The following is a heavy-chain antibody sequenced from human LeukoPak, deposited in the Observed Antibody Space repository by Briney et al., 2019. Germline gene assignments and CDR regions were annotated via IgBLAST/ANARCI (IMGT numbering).Heavy chain of an antibody. CDR2: ISYDGSNK. V-gene: IGHV3-30-3*01. CDR3: ASGSYYYGMDV. CDR1: GFTFSSYA. Sequence: PGGSLRLSCAASGFTFSSYAMHWVRQAPGKGLEWVAVISYDGSNKYYADSVKGRFTISRDNSKNTLYLQMNSLRSEDTAVYYCASGSYYYGMDVWGQGTTVTVSS. D-gene: IGHD1-26*01. J-gene: IGHJ6*02.